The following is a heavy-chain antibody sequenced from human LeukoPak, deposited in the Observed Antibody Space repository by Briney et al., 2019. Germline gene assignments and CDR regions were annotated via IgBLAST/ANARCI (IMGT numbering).Heavy chain of an antibody. J-gene: IGHJ4*02. Sequence: GGSLRLSCAASGFTFSSYSINWVRQAPGKGLEWLSYISSGSTTIYYADSVKGRFTISRDNAKNSLYLQMNSLRDEDTAVYYRERDSEQWLVRAYYFDYWGQGTLVTISS. CDR3: ERDSEQWLVRAYYFDY. V-gene: IGHV3-48*02. D-gene: IGHD6-19*01. CDR1: GFTFSSYS. CDR2: ISSGSTTI.